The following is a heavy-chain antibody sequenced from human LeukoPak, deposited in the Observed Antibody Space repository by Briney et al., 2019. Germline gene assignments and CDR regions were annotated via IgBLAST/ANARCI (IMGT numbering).Heavy chain of an antibody. D-gene: IGHD6-6*01. J-gene: IGHJ5*02. Sequence: SETLSLTCAVSDGSISSNYYWGWIRQPPGKGLEWIGTISYGGSTYYNPSLKSRVTISVDTSKNQFSLKLSSVTAADTAVYYCVKYSRLSWYYHWGQGTLVTVYS. CDR2: ISYGGST. V-gene: IGHV4-39*07. CDR3: VKYSRLSWYYH. CDR1: DGSISSNYY.